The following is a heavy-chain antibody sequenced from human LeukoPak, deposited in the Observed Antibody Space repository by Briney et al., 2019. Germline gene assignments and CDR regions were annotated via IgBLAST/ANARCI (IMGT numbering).Heavy chain of an antibody. Sequence: GGSLRLSCAASGFTFSSYAMHWVRQAPGKGLEWVAVISYDGSNKYYADSVKGRFTISRDNSKNTLYLQMNSLRAEDTAVYYCARPRMDIVVVVAATQYFQHWGQGTLVTVSS. CDR1: GFTFSSYA. D-gene: IGHD2-15*01. J-gene: IGHJ1*01. CDR3: ARPRMDIVVVVAATQYFQH. CDR2: ISYDGSNK. V-gene: IGHV3-30-3*01.